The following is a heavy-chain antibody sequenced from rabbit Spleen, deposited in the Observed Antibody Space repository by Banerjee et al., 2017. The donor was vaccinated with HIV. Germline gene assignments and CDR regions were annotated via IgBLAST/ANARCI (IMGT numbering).Heavy chain of an antibody. CDR2: IYGDRSASH. D-gene: IGHD1-1*01. J-gene: IGHJ4*01. V-gene: IGHV1S40*01. Sequence: QSLEESGGDLVKPEGSLTLTCTASGFSFSSSYYMCWVRQAPGKGLECIACIYGDRSASHFFANWGKGRFPISRTSSTTVTLQMTSLTAADTATYFCARDLVAVIGWNFNLWGPGTLVTVS. CDR3: ARDLVAVIGWNFNL. CDR1: GFSFSSSYY.